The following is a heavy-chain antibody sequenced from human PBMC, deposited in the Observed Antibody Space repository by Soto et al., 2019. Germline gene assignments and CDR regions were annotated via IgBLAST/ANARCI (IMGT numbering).Heavy chain of an antibody. J-gene: IGHJ4*02. CDR1: GGSISSYY. V-gene: IGHV4-59*01. Sequence: PSETLSLTCTVSGGSISSYYWSWIRQPPGKGLEWIGYIYSSGSTNYNPSLKSRVTVSVDTSKNQFSLRLSSVTAADTAVYYCARALYYYDKIDYWGQGTLVTVSS. CDR3: ARALYYYDKIDY. CDR2: IYSSGST. D-gene: IGHD3-22*01.